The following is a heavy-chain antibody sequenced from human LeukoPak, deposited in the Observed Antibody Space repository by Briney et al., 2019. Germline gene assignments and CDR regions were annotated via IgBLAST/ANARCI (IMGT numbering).Heavy chain of an antibody. V-gene: IGHV3-23*01. CDR1: GFTFSSYA. D-gene: IGHD3-16*01. J-gene: IGHJ4*01. CDR3: ARDRGPGPWGAFAY. Sequence: PGGSLRLSCAAAGFTFSSYAMSWVRHAPGKGLEWVSAISGSGGSTYYADSVKGRFTISRDNSKNTLYLQMNSLRAEDTAVYYCARDRGPGPWGAFAYWGQGTLVTVSS. CDR2: ISGSGGST.